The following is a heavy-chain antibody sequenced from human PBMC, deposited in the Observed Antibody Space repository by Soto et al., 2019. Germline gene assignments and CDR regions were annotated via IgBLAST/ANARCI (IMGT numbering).Heavy chain of an antibody. V-gene: IGHV4-4*09. CDR1: GGSISNYY. Sequence: SETLSLTCTVSGGSISNYYWSWIRQPPGRGLEWIGYIYNSGSINYNPSLKSRVTISVDTSKNQFSLKLSSVTAADTAVYYCARSDGRYWGQGTLVTVSS. CDR3: ARSDGRY. J-gene: IGHJ4*02. CDR2: IYNSGSI.